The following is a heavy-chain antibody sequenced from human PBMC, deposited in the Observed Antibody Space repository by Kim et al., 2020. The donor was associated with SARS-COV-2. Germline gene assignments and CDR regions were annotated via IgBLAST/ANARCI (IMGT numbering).Heavy chain of an antibody. D-gene: IGHD3-22*01. J-gene: IGHJ3*02. Sequence: SETLSLTCTVSGYSISSGYYWGWIRQPPGKGLEWIGSIYHSGSTYYNPSLKSRVTISVDTSKNQFSLKLSSVTAADTAVYYCARELWYYYDSSGYYSDAFDIWGQGTMVTVSS. V-gene: IGHV4-38-2*02. CDR2: IYHSGST. CDR1: GYSISSGYY. CDR3: ARELWYYYDSSGYYSDAFDI.